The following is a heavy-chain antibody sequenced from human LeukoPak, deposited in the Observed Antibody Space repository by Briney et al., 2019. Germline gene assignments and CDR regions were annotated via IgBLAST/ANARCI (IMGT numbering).Heavy chain of an antibody. V-gene: IGHV3-30*04. CDR2: ISYDGSNK. Sequence: PGGSLSLSCAASGFTFSSYAMHWVRQAPGKGLEWVAVISYDGSNKYYADSVKGRFTISRDNSKNTLYLQMNSLRAEDTAVYYCARDRALVVPAGSSAALGYWGQGTLVTVSS. D-gene: IGHD2-2*01. CDR1: GFTFSSYA. J-gene: IGHJ4*02. CDR3: ARDRALVVPAGSSAALGY.